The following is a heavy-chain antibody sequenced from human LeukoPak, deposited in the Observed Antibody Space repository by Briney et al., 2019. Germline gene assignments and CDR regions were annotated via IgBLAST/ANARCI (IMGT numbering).Heavy chain of an antibody. CDR2: IWYDGSNK. J-gene: IGHJ4*02. D-gene: IGHD3-22*01. CDR1: GFTFSSYG. V-gene: IGHV3-33*01. CDR3: ARPYDSSGYYYFDY. Sequence: PGRSLRPSCAASGFTFSSYGMHWVRQAPGKGLEWVAVIWYDGSNKYYADSVKGRFTISRDNSKNTLYLQMNSLRAEDTAVYYCARPYDSSGYYYFDYWGQGTLVTVSS.